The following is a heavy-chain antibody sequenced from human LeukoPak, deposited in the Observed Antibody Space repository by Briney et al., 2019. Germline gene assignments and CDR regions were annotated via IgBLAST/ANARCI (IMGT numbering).Heavy chain of an antibody. J-gene: IGHJ4*02. Sequence: PGGSLRLSCVASGFTFSSYSMNWVRQAPGKGLEWVSYISRSSSTIYYAGSVKGRFTISRDNGKNSLYLQMNSLRAEDTAVYYCARAGAGYWSTTSCYYFDYWGQGTLVTVSS. CDR3: ARAGAGYWSTTSCYYFDY. CDR1: GFTFSSYS. CDR2: ISRSSSTI. D-gene: IGHD2-2*03. V-gene: IGHV3-48*01.